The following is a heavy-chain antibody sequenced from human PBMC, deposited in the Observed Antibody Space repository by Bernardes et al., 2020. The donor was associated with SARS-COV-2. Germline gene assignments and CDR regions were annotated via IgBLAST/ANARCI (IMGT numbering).Heavy chain of an antibody. Sequence: VAVTLKKKINEYYADSVKCRFTISRDNSKNTLSLQMNSLRAEDTDIYYCARDPIVGSLAEGVDVWGQGT. D-gene: IGHD1-26*01. CDR2: TLKKKINE. V-gene: IGHV3-33*05. J-gene: IGHJ6*02. CDR3: ARDPIVGSLAEGVDV.